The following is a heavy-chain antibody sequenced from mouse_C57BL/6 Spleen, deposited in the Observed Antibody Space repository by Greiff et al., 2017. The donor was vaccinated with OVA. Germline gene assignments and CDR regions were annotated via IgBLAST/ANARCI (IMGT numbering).Heavy chain of an antibody. D-gene: IGHD1-1*01. CDR2: IDPEDGET. CDR3: ASLDYYGSSYEGDY. J-gene: IGHJ2*01. V-gene: IGHV14-2*01. CDR1: GFNIKDYY. Sequence: EVQLQQSGAELVKPGASVKLSCTASGFNIKDYYMHWVKQRTEQGLEWIGRIDPEDGETKYAPKFQGKATLTADTSSNTAYLQLSSLTSEDTAVYYCASLDYYGSSYEGDYWGQGTTLTVSS.